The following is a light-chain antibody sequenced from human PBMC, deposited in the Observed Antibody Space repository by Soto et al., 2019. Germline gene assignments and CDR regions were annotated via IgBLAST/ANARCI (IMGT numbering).Light chain of an antibody. CDR2: GAS. V-gene: IGKV3-15*01. J-gene: IGKJ1*01. CDR3: QHYNSYPWT. Sequence: EIVMTQSPATLPVSPGERAALPLRASQSVSSNLAWYQQKPGQAPRFLIYGASTRATGIPARFSGSGSGTEFTLTINSLQSDDFATYYCQHYNSYPWTFGQGTKVDIK. CDR1: QSVSSN.